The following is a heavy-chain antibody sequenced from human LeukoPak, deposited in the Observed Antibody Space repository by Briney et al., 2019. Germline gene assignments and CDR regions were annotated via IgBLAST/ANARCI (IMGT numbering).Heavy chain of an antibody. CDR3: ARGAVAVNWFDP. Sequence: SETLSLTCTVSGGSISSSSYYWGWIRQPPGKGLEWIGSIYYSGSTYYNPSLKSRVTILVDTSKNQFSLKLSSVTAADTAVYYCARGAVAVNWFDPWGQGTLVTVSS. CDR2: IYYSGST. CDR1: GGSISSSSYY. J-gene: IGHJ5*02. V-gene: IGHV4-39*07. D-gene: IGHD2-15*01.